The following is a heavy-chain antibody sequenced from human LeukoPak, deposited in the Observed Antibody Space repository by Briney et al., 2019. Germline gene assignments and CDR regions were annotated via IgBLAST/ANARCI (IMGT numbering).Heavy chain of an antibody. CDR3: ARELGYGSGSYDYYYCGMDV. Sequence: GSSVKVSCKASGGTFSSYAISWVRQAPGQGLEWMGGIIPIFGTANYARKFQGRVTITADESTSTAYMELSSLRSEDTAVYYCARELGYGSGSYDYYYCGMDVWGKGTTVTVSS. CDR2: IIPIFGTA. D-gene: IGHD3-10*01. J-gene: IGHJ6*04. V-gene: IGHV1-69*01. CDR1: GGTFSSYA.